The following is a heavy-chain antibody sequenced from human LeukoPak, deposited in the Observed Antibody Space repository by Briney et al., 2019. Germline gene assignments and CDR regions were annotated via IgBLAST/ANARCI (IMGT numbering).Heavy chain of an antibody. J-gene: IGHJ4*02. V-gene: IGHV3-21*06. CDR3: ARDIATAGHSAIEY. CDR2: ISTSGYYI. Sequence: GGSLRLSCAASGFTFSSYSMNWVRQAPGKGLEWVSSISTSGYYIYYADSVKGRFTISRDNAKNSLYLQMNSLRAEDTAVYYCARDIATAGHSAIEYWGQGALVTVSS. CDR1: GFTFSSYS. D-gene: IGHD6-13*01.